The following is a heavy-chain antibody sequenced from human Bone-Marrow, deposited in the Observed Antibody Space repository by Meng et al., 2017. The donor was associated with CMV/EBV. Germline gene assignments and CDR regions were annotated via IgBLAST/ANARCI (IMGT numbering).Heavy chain of an antibody. CDR2: MNPNSGNT. CDR3: ARERGYYYGMDV. V-gene: IGHV1-8*01. CDR1: GYTFTNYD. J-gene: IGHJ6*02. Sequence: ASVKVSCKASGYTFTNYDINWVRQATGQGLEWLGWMNPNSGNTGYAQKFQGRVTITRNTSISTAYMELSSLRSEDTAVYYCARERGYYYGMDVWGQGTTVTVSS.